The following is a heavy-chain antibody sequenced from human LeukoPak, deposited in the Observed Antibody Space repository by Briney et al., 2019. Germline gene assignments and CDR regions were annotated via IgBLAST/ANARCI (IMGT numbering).Heavy chain of an antibody. J-gene: IGHJ4*02. Sequence: ASVKVSCKASGYTFTRYGIYWVRQAPGQGLEWMGWISGYNGNTKYAQKFQGRVSVTTDTSTSTAYMELRSLRSEDTAVYYCARDSDSSGSFDYWGQGTLVTVSS. CDR1: GYTFTRYG. V-gene: IGHV1-18*01. D-gene: IGHD3-22*01. CDR2: ISGYNGNT. CDR3: ARDSDSSGSFDY.